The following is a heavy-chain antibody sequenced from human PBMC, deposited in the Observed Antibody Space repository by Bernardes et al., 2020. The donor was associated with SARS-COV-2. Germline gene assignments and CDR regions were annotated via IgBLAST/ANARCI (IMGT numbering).Heavy chain of an antibody. CDR2: ISYDGSNK. CDR1: GFTFSSYG. V-gene: IGHV3-30*18. Sequence: GGSLRLSCAASGFTFSSYGMNWVRQAPGKGLEWVAVISYDGSNKYYADSVKGRFTISRDNSKNTLYLQMNSLRAEDTAVYYCAKEGIAAAKDYCRQGTLVTVAS. J-gene: IGHJ4*02. D-gene: IGHD6-13*01. CDR3: AKEGIAAAKDY.